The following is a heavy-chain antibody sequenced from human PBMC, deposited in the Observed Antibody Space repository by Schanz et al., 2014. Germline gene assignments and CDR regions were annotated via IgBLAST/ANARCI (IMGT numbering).Heavy chain of an antibody. J-gene: IGHJ4*02. Sequence: VQLVESGGGLVQPGGSLRLSCAASGFIFSNSWMSWVRQAPGKGLEWVANIKQDGSEKYYVDSGKGRFTISRDNSKNTVYLQMNSLRTDDTAMYYCARDPNTSAWLPYFDTWGQGTLVTVSS. V-gene: IGHV3-7*01. CDR2: IKQDGSEK. CDR1: GFIFSNSW. CDR3: ARDPNTSAWLPYFDT. D-gene: IGHD6-19*01.